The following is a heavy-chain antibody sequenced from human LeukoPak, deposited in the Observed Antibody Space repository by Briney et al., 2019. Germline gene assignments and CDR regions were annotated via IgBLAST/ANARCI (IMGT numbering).Heavy chain of an antibody. Sequence: GGSLRLSCAASGFTFETYAMSWVRQAPGKGLEWVSAIGGYTTDTYYADSVKGRFTISRDNSKNALYLQMNNLRAEDTAIYICAKDAPPYSTYEPYFDSWGQGTLVTVSS. CDR2: IGGYTTDT. CDR1: GFTFETYA. CDR3: AKDAPPYSTYEPYFDS. D-gene: IGHD4-11*01. J-gene: IGHJ4*02. V-gene: IGHV3-23*01.